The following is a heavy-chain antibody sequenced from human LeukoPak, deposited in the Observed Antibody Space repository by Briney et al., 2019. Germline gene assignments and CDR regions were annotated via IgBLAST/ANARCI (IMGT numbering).Heavy chain of an antibody. V-gene: IGHV3-48*03. CDR2: ISSSGSTI. CDR1: GFTFSSYE. J-gene: IGHJ6*04. CDR3: AELGITMIGGV. Sequence: GSLRLSCAASGFTFSSYEMNWVRQAPGKGLGWGSYISSSGSTIYYADSVKVRFIISRDNAKNSMYLQMNSLGAEDTAVYYCAELGITMIGGVWGNGTTVTISS. D-gene: IGHD3-10*02.